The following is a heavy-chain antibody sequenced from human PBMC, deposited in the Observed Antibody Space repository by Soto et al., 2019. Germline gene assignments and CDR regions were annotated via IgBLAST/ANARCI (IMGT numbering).Heavy chain of an antibody. CDR2: IIPIFGTA. CDR3: ATAIRYYDILTGYPYYYYGMDV. D-gene: IGHD3-9*01. Sequence: SVKVSCKASGGTFSSYAISWVRQAPGQGLEWMGGIIPIFGTANYAQKFQGRVTITADKSTSTAYMELSSLRSEDTAVYYCATAIRYYDILTGYPYYYYGMDVWGQGTTVTVSS. J-gene: IGHJ6*02. V-gene: IGHV1-69*06. CDR1: GGTFSSYA.